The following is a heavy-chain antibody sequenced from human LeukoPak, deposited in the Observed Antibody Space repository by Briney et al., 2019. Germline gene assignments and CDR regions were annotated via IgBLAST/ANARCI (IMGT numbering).Heavy chain of an antibody. J-gene: IGHJ4*02. D-gene: IGHD6-19*01. Sequence: ASVNVSCKASGGTFSSYAISWVRQAPGQGLEWMGGIIPIFGPANYAQKFQGRVTITADESTSTAYMELRSLRSEDTAVYYCARDPDSSGWFDYWGQGTPVTVSS. V-gene: IGHV1-69*13. CDR2: IIPIFGPA. CDR1: GGTFSSYA. CDR3: ARDPDSSGWFDY.